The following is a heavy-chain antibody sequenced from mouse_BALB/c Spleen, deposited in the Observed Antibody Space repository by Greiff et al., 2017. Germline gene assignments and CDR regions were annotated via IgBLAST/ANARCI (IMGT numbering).Heavy chain of an antibody. Sequence: EVMLVESGGGLVQPGGSRKLSCAASGFTFSSFGMHWVRQAPEKGLEWVAYISSGSSTIYYADTVKGRFTISRDNPKNTLFLQMTSLRSEDTAMYYCARWPYYGSSYFYAMDYWGQGTSVTVSS. CDR2: ISSGSSTI. J-gene: IGHJ4*01. D-gene: IGHD1-1*01. CDR1: GFTFSSFG. V-gene: IGHV5-17*02. CDR3: ARWPYYGSSYFYAMDY.